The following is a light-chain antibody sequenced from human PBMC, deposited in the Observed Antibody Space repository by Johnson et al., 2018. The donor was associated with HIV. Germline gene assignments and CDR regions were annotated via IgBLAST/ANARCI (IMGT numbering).Light chain of an antibody. CDR1: RSNIGNNY. CDR3: GTWDSSLSDYV. CDR2: ENN. Sequence: QSVLTQPPSVSAAPGQKVTISCSGSRSNIGNNYVSWYQQFPGEAPKLLIYENNKRPSGIPDRFSGSKSGTSATLGITGLQTGDEADYYCGTWDSSLSDYVFGAGTKVTVL. J-gene: IGLJ1*01. V-gene: IGLV1-51*01.